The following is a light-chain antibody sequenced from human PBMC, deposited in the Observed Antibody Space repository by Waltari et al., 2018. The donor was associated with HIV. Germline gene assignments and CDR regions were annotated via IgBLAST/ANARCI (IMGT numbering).Light chain of an antibody. CDR2: GVS. CDR1: QTLTSTS. CDR3: QQYGRSPTA. J-gene: IGKJ4*01. V-gene: IGKV3-20*01. Sequence: EIVLTQSPVTLSLSPGESATLSCRASQTLTSTSLARYQQRPGQAPRLLIYGVSSRATGVPDRFSGSGSGTDFSLIITRLQPEDFAMYYCQQYGRSPTAFGGGTKVEIK.